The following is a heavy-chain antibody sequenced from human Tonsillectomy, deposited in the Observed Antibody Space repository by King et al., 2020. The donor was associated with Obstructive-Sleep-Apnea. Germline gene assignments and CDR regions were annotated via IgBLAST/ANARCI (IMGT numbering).Heavy chain of an antibody. CDR3: ASERDIYGMDV. J-gene: IGHJ6*02. Sequence: QLQESGPGLVKPSETLSLTCTVSGGSISSTSYYWGWIRQPPGKGLEWIGNIYYSGSTYYNPSLKSRVTISEDMTKNQFSLKLSSVTAADTAVYYCASERDIYGMDVWGQGTTVTVSS. V-gene: IGHV4-39*07. CDR2: IYYSGST. CDR1: GGSISSTSYY.